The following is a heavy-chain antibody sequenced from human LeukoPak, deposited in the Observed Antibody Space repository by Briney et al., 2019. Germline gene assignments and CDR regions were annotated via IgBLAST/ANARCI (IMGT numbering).Heavy chain of an antibody. J-gene: IGHJ4*02. Sequence: PSETLSLTCAVYGGSFSGYYWSWLRQPPGKGLEWIGEINHSGSTNYNPSLKSRVTMSVDTSKNQFSLNLKSVTPEDTAVYYCARNLIPEQLVLNFWGQGTLVTVSS. CDR2: INHSGST. CDR3: ARNLIPEQLVLNF. D-gene: IGHD6-13*01. CDR1: GGSFSGYY. V-gene: IGHV4-34*01.